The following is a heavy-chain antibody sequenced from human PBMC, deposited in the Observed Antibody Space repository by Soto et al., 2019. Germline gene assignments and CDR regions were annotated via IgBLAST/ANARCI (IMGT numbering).Heavy chain of an antibody. J-gene: IGHJ6*02. V-gene: IGHV1-46*01. Sequence: ASVKVSCKASGYTFTSYYMHWVRQAPGQGLGWMGIINPSGGSTSYAQKFQGRVTMTRDTSTSTVYMELSSLRSEDTAVYYCAREGSIFGVVTHTGMDVWGQGTTVTVSS. CDR1: GYTFTSYY. D-gene: IGHD3-3*01. CDR2: INPSGGST. CDR3: AREGSIFGVVTHTGMDV.